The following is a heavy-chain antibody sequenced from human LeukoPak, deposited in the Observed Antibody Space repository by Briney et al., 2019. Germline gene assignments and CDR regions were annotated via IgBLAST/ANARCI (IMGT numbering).Heavy chain of an antibody. CDR2: INPNSGGT. CDR1: GYTFTGYY. V-gene: IGHV1-2*02. Sequence: ASVKVSCKASGYTFTGYYMHWVRQAPGQGLEWMGWINPNSGGTNYAQKFQGRVTMTRDTSISTAYMELSRLRSDDTAVYYCARKLLRGLSWFDPWGQGTLVTVSS. CDR3: ARKLLRGLSWFDP. J-gene: IGHJ5*02. D-gene: IGHD2-15*01.